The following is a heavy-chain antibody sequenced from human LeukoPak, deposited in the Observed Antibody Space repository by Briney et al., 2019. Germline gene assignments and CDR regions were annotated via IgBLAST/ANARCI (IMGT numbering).Heavy chain of an antibody. D-gene: IGHD3-16*02. CDR2: IYRGGST. J-gene: IGHJ3*02. V-gene: IGHV3-66*01. Sequence: PGGSLRLSCAASGFTVSSNYMSWVRQAPGKGLEWVSVIYRGGSTYYADSVKGRFTISRDNSKNTLYLQMNSLRAEDTAVYYCAREGSYDYVWGSYRLDALDIWGQGTMVTVSS. CDR3: AREGSYDYVWGSYRLDALDI. CDR1: GFTVSSNY.